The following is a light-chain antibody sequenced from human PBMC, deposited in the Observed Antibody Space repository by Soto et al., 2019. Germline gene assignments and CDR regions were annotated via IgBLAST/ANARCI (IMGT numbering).Light chain of an antibody. CDR2: EVG. CDR1: SDDVGAYDY. J-gene: IGLJ2*01. V-gene: IGLV2-14*01. Sequence: QSALAQPASVSGSPGQSITISCTGSSDDVGAYDYVSWYLQHPGKAPKLMIYEVGHRPSGVSDRFSGSKSANTASLTISGLQAADEADYYCSSYTTSATVIFGGGTRLTVL. CDR3: SSYTTSATVI.